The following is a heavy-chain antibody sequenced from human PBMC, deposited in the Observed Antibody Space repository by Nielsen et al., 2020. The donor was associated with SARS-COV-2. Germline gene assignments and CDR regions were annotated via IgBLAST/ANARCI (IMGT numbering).Heavy chain of an antibody. CDR2: ISYDGSNK. Sequence: GGSLRLSCAASGFTISSYAMHWVRQAPGKGLEWVAVISYDGSNKYYADSVKGRFTISRDNSKNTLYLQMNSLRAEDTAVYYCARGNGWGSYFDYWGQGTLVTVSS. J-gene: IGHJ4*02. D-gene: IGHD7-27*01. V-gene: IGHV3-30-3*01. CDR1: GFTISSYA. CDR3: ARGNGWGSYFDY.